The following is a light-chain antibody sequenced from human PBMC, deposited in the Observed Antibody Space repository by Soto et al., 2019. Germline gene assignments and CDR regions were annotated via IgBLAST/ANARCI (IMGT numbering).Light chain of an antibody. CDR1: QSVGSN. CDR3: QQCDNWPLIT. Sequence: EMVPTQTPATLSVSPGESCTLSCRASQSVGSNLAWYQYKPGQAPRLLIYGASIRATGVPARFSGSGSGTAFTLTITSLQSEDFALYYCQQCDNWPLITFGQGT. CDR2: GAS. J-gene: IGKJ5*01. V-gene: IGKV3-15*01.